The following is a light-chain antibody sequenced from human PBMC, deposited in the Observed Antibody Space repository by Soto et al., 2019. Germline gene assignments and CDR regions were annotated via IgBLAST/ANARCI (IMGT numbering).Light chain of an antibody. CDR1: SSDVGGYSY. Sequence: QSALTQPASVSGSPGQSITISCTGTSSDVGGYSYVSWYQQLPGKAPKLMIYEVSNRPSGVSNRFSGSKSGNTASLTISGLQAEDEADYYCSSYTSSSTLVFGGGTKLTVL. CDR2: EVS. V-gene: IGLV2-14*01. CDR3: SSYTSSSTLV. J-gene: IGLJ2*01.